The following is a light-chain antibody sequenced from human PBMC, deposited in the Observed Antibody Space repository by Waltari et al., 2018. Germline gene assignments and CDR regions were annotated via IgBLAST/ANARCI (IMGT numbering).Light chain of an antibody. CDR3: STYITTSTLVV. Sequence: QSALTQPASVSGSPGQSITISCTGSSSDVGTYNYVSWYQQHPGKAPKLVIYEVNNRPSGISHRFSGSKSGNTASLTISGLQAEDEADFYCSTYITTSTLVVFGGGTRLTVL. V-gene: IGLV2-14*01. CDR2: EVN. CDR1: SSDVGTYNY. J-gene: IGLJ2*01.